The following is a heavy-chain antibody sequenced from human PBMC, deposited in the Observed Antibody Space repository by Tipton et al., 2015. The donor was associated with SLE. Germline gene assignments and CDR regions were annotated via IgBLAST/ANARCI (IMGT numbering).Heavy chain of an antibody. V-gene: IGHV4-59*01. CDR2: IYYSGST. CDR1: GGSISSYY. J-gene: IGHJ3*02. CDR3: ARVGQSYPDAFDI. Sequence: TLSLTCTVSGGSISSYYWSWIRQPPGKGLEWIGYIYYSGSTNYNPSLKSRVTISVDTSRNQFSLKLSSVTAADTAVYYCARVGQSYPDAFDIWGQGTMVTVSS. D-gene: IGHD1-26*01.